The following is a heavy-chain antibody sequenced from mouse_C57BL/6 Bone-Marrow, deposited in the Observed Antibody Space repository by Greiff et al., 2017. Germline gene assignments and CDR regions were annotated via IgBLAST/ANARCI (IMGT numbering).Heavy chain of an antibody. CDR2: ISSGGSYT. CDR3: ARQAGYGYAMDY. V-gene: IGHV5-6*03. Sequence: EVMLVESGGGLVKPGGSLKLSCAASGFTFSSYGMSWVRQTPDKRLEWVATISSGGSYTYYPDSVKGRFTISRDNAKNTLYLQMSSLKSEDTAMYYCARQAGYGYAMDYWGQGTSVTVSS. D-gene: IGHD2-2*01. CDR1: GFTFSSYG. J-gene: IGHJ4*01.